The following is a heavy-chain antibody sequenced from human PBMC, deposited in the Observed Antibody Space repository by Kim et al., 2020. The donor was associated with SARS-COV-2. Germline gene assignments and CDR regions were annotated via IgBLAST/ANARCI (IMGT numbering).Heavy chain of an antibody. D-gene: IGHD4-17*01. Sequence: QKFQGRVTITADESTSTAYMELSSLRSEDTAVYYCARVGATVVTPEAFDIWGQGTMVTVSS. V-gene: IGHV1-69*01. J-gene: IGHJ3*02. CDR3: ARVGATVVTPEAFDI.